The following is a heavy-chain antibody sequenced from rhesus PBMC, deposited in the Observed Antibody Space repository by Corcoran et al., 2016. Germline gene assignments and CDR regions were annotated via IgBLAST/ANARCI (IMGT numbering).Heavy chain of an antibody. D-gene: IGHD6S26*01. CDR2: IDPSDSEV. J-gene: IGHJ4*01. V-gene: IGHV5-2*01. Sequence: EVQLVQSGAEAKRPGESLKISCKTSGYSFPIYWISWLRQVPGKGLELLGAIDPSDSEVKFHPSLQGQVTLSVDLSLHTAYLQWSSLKASDSATYYCVKDRRRYSSDWSGFDYWGQGVLVTVSS. CDR3: VKDRRRYSSDWSGFDY. CDR1: GYSFPIYW.